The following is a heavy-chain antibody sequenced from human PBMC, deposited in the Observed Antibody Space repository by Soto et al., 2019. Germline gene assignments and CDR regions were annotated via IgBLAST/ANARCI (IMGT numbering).Heavy chain of an antibody. V-gene: IGHV4-61*08. J-gene: IGHJ6*02. CDR1: GDSVSSGASH. CDR2: ISHNATA. CDR3: ARVAWCTSKIGV. Sequence: LTCTVSGDSVSSGASHWTWIRQSPGKGLEWIGYISHNATADCNPSLKSRVSVSVDTSKNQFSLKLTSATTADMAVYYCARVAWCTSKIGVWGQGTTVTVSS. D-gene: IGHD2-8*02.